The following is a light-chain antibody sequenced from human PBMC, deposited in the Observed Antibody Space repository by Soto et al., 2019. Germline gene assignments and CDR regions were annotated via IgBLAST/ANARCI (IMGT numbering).Light chain of an antibody. J-gene: IGLJ2*01. CDR1: DIGSKS. Sequence: SYELTQSPSVSVAPGKTARITCGESDIGSKSVHWYQQKPGQAPVLVIYYDRHRPSGIPERFSGSNSGNTATLTISRVEAGDEADYYCQVWDSGSDHVVFGGGPKVTVL. CDR2: YDR. V-gene: IGLV3-21*04. CDR3: QVWDSGSDHVV.